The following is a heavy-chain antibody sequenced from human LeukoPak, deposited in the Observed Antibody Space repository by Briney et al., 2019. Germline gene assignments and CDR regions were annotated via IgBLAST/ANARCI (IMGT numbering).Heavy chain of an antibody. J-gene: IGHJ4*02. CDR3: ASRGLYYYDSSGYSLVTYYFDY. CDR1: GGSFSGYY. Sequence: SETLSLTYAVYGGSFSGYYWSWIRQPPGKGLEWIGEINHSGSTNYNPSLKSRVTMSVDTSKNQFSLKLSSVTAADTAVYYCASRGLYYYDSSGYSLVTYYFDYWGQGTLVTVSS. CDR2: INHSGST. V-gene: IGHV4-34*01. D-gene: IGHD3-22*01.